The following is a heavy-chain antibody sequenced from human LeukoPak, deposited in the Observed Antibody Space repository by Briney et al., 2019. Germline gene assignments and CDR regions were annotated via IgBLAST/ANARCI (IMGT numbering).Heavy chain of an antibody. Sequence: GRSLRLSCAASGFTFDDYAMHWVRQAPGKGLEWVSGISWNSDNIGYADSVKGRFTISRDNAKNSLYLQMDSLRAEDTALYYCVKGTYGDHWGQGTLVTVSS. CDR1: GFTFDDYA. J-gene: IGHJ4*02. V-gene: IGHV3-9*01. CDR2: ISWNSDNI. D-gene: IGHD3-10*01. CDR3: VKGTYGDH.